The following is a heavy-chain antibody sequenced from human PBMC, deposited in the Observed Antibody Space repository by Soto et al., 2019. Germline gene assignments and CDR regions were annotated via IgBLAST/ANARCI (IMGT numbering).Heavy chain of an antibody. CDR1: GFTFSSYA. J-gene: IGHJ2*01. V-gene: IGHV3-30-3*01. CDR3: ARPLWRDDYNWGYFDL. Sequence: QVQLVESGGGVVQPGRSLRLSCXASGFTFSSYAMHWVRQAPGKGLEWVAVISYDGSNKYYADSVKGRFTISRDNSKNTLYLQMNSLRAEDTAVYYCARPLWRDDYNWGYFDLWGRGTLVTVSS. CDR2: ISYDGSNK. D-gene: IGHD4-4*01.